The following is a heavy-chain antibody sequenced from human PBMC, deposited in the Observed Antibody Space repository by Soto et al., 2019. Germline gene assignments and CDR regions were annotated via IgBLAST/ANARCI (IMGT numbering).Heavy chain of an antibody. CDR2: IRQGGRET. J-gene: IGHJ4*02. CDR3: AGDWGFKAFDY. Sequence: EVQLVESGGGSVQPGGSLRLSCAASGFTFSTSWMNWVRQAPGKGLEWVASIRQGGRETYYVDSVKDRFNITREDAKKLVYLQMNILGAEDTAVYYCAGDWGFKAFDYLGQGTVVTV. CDR1: GFTFSTSW. D-gene: IGHD3-10*01. V-gene: IGHV3-7*05.